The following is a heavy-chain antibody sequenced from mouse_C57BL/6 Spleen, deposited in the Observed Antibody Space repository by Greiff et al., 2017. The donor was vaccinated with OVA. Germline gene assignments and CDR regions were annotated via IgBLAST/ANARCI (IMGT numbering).Heavy chain of an antibody. J-gene: IGHJ4*01. D-gene: IGHD2-3*01. Sequence: QVQLQQSGAELARPGASVKLSCKASGYTFTSYGISWVKQRTGQGLEWIGEIYPRSGNTYYNEKFKGKATLTADKSSSTAYMELRSLTSEDSAVDFCARADDGYYAMDYWGQGTSVTVSS. CDR1: GYTFTSYG. CDR3: ARADDGYYAMDY. V-gene: IGHV1-81*01. CDR2: IYPRSGNT.